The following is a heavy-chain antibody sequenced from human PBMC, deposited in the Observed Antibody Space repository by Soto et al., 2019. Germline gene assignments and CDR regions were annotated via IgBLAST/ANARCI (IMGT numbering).Heavy chain of an antibody. CDR2: INHSGST. V-gene: IGHV4-34*01. D-gene: IGHD3-16*01. J-gene: IGHJ4*02. Sequence: SETLSLTCAVYGGSFSGYYWSWIRQPPGKGLEWIGEINHSGSTNYNPSLKSRVTISVDTSKNQFSLKLSSVTAADTAVHYCARVRRGPYAFDYWGQGTLVTVS. CDR1: GGSFSGYY. CDR3: ARVRRGPYAFDY.